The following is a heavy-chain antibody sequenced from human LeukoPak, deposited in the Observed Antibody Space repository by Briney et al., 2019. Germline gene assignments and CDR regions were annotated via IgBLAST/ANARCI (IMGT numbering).Heavy chain of an antibody. Sequence: PSETLSLTCTVSGGSISSYYWSWIRQPPGKGLEWIGYIYYSGSTNYNPSLKSRVTISVDTSKNQFSLKLSSVAAADTAVYYCARGVTSVGGGLDYWGQGTLVTVSS. D-gene: IGHD1-26*01. J-gene: IGHJ4*02. CDR2: IYYSGST. V-gene: IGHV4-59*01. CDR3: ARGVTSVGGGLDY. CDR1: GGSISSYY.